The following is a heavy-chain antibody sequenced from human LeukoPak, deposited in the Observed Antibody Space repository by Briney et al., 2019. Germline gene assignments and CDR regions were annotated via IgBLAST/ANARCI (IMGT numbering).Heavy chain of an antibody. CDR1: GFTFSDYY. Sequence: PGGSLRLSCAASGFTFSDYYMSWIRQAPGKGLEWVSYINTLSSYTNYADSVKGRFTISRDNAKNSLYLQMNSLRAEDTAVHYCARSGSIAVVVPAATLVDYWGQGTLVTVSS. CDR3: ARSGSIAVVVPAATLVDY. D-gene: IGHD2-2*01. CDR2: INTLSSYT. V-gene: IGHV3-11*03. J-gene: IGHJ4*02.